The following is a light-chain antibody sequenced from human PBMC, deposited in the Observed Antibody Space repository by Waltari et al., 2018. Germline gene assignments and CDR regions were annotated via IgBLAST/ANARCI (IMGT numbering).Light chain of an antibody. CDR3: CSYAGSSIGV. J-gene: IGLJ3*02. V-gene: IGLV2-23*01. CDR2: EDS. Sequence: QSALTQPASVSGSPGQSITISCTGTSSDVGSYNLVSWYQQHPGKAPKLMIYEDSKRPSGVSNRFSGSKAGNTASLTISGLQAEDEANYYCCSYAGSSIGVFGGGTELTVL. CDR1: SSDVGSYNL.